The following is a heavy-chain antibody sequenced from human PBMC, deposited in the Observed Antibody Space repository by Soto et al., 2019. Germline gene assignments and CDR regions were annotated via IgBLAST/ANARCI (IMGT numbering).Heavy chain of an antibody. CDR2: IYNSGST. CDR3: ARHKPAVIHPGGWYFDL. D-gene: IGHD3-10*01. CDR1: GGSISNYY. V-gene: IGHV4-59*08. Sequence: QVQLQESGPGLVKPSETLSLTCSVSGGSISNYYWSWIRXXXXXXLEWIGYIYNSGSTNYNPSLKSRVTISVDTSKNQLSVKLSSVTAADTAVYYCARHKPAVIHPGGWYFDLWGRGTLVTVSS. J-gene: IGHJ2*01.